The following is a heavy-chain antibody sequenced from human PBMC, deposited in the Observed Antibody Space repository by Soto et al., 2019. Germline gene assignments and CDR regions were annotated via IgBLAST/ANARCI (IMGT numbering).Heavy chain of an antibody. Sequence: GASVKVSCKVSGYTLTELSMHWVRQAPGKGLEWMGGFDPEDGETIYAQKFQGRVTMTEDASTDTAYMELSSLRSEDTAVYYCATDSAQGYYFDYWGQGTLVTVSS. CDR3: ATDSAQGYYFDY. CDR1: GYTLTELS. J-gene: IGHJ4*02. CDR2: FDPEDGET. V-gene: IGHV1-24*01.